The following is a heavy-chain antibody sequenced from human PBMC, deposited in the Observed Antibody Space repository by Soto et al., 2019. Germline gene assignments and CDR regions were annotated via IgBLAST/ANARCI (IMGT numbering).Heavy chain of an antibody. Sequence: ASETLSLTCTVSGGSISSYYWSWIRQPPGKGLEWIGYIYYSGSTNYNPSLKSRVTISVDTSKNQFSLKLSSVTAADTAVYYCARGRLERRLGGSGLFDYWGQGTLVTVSS. J-gene: IGHJ4*02. CDR1: GGSISSYY. V-gene: IGHV4-59*01. CDR3: ARGRLERRLGGSGLFDY. CDR2: IYYSGST. D-gene: IGHD1-1*01.